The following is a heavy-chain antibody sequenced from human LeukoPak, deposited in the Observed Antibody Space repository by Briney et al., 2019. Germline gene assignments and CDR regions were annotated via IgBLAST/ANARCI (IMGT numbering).Heavy chain of an antibody. V-gene: IGHV3-30*18. D-gene: IGHD5-18*01. CDR2: ISYDGSNK. J-gene: IGHJ6*02. Sequence: GGSLRLSCAASGFTFSSYGMHWVRQAPGKGLEWVAVISYDGSNKYYADSVKGRFTISRDNSKNTLYLQMNSLRAEDTAVYYCAKDRYSYGSYYYYGMDVWGQGTTVTVSS. CDR1: GFTFSSYG. CDR3: AKDRYSYGSYYYYGMDV.